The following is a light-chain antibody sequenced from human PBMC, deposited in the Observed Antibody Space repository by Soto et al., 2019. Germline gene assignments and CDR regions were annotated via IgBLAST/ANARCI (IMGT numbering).Light chain of an antibody. Sequence: VLTPPAPLSWSPGQSVPLSCTGTSSYVGSYNLVSWYQQHPGKAPKLMIYEGSKRPSGVSNRFSGSKSGNTASLTISGLQVEDEADYYCCSYAGSSTFVFGTGTKVTVL. CDR1: SSYVGSYNL. J-gene: IGLJ1*01. CDR2: EGS. CDR3: CSYAGSSTFV. V-gene: IGLV2-23*03.